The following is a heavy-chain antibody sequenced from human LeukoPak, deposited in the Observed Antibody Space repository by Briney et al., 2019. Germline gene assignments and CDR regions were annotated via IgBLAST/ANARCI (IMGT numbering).Heavy chain of an antibody. J-gene: IGHJ3*02. CDR3: ARVNPHIRIGGHDAFDI. D-gene: IGHD4-23*01. CDR1: GGSISSGGYY. Sequence: SETLSLTCTVSGGSISSGGYYWSWIRQHPGKGLEWIGYIYYSGSTYYNPSLKSRVTISVDTSKNQFSLRLSSVTAADTAVYYCARVNPHIRIGGHDAFDIWGQGTMVTVSS. V-gene: IGHV4-31*03. CDR2: IYYSGST.